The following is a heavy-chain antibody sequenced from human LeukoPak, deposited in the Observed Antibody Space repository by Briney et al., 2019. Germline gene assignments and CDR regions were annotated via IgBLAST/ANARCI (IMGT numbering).Heavy chain of an antibody. CDR3: ASLSAASIWNY. D-gene: IGHD6-13*01. CDR1: GYTFTSYG. J-gene: IGHJ4*02. CDR2: MNPNTGKT. Sequence: ASVKVSCKASGYTFTSYGISWVRQAPGQGLEWMGWMNPNTGKTGYAQNFQGRVTMTRNTSITTAYLELSSLRFEDTAVYYCASLSAASIWNYWGQGTLVTISS. V-gene: IGHV1-8*02.